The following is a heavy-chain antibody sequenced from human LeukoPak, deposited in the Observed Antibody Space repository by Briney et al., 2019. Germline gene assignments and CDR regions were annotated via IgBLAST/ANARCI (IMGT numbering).Heavy chain of an antibody. V-gene: IGHV3-30*04. J-gene: IGHJ4*02. D-gene: IGHD3/OR15-3a*01. CDR3: ARDADWSPIY. Sequence: PGGSLRLSCAASGFTFSSYSLHWVRQAPGKGLEWVAHVASDGSYKWYADSVRGRFTISRDNSKNTLFLQMNSLGAEDTGVYYCARDADWSPIYWGQGTLVTVSS. CDR1: GFTFSSYS. CDR2: VASDGSYK.